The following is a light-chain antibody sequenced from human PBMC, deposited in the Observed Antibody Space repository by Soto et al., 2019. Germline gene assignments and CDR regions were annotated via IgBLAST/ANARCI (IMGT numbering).Light chain of an antibody. J-gene: IGKJ2*01. Sequence: DIQMTQSPSSLSASVGDRVTITCRASQGINNYLACFQQKLGKAPKSLIFGASTLESGVPSKFIASGSGTDFSLTINSLQPEDFATYFCLQYSAYPYTFGQGTKL. V-gene: IGKV1-16*02. CDR3: LQYSAYPYT. CDR1: QGINNY. CDR2: GAS.